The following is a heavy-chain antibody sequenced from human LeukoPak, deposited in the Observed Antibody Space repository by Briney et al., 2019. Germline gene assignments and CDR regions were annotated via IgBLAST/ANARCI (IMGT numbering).Heavy chain of an antibody. CDR2: IYHSGST. CDR1: GGSISSGGYS. D-gene: IGHD6-13*01. CDR3: ARSHSLYQQQLDHTDFDY. V-gene: IGHV4-30-2*01. J-gene: IGHJ4*02. Sequence: PSQTLSLTCAVSGGSISSGGYSWSWIRQPPGKGLEWIGYIYHSGSTYYNPSLKSRVTISVDRSKNQFSLKLSSVTAADTAVYYCARSHSLYQQQLDHTDFDYWGQGTLVTVSS.